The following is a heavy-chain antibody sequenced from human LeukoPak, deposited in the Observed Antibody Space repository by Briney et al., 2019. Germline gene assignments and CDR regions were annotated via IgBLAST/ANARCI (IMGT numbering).Heavy chain of an antibody. D-gene: IGHD2-2*01. CDR1: GFTFSSYS. V-gene: IGHV3-21*01. CDR2: ISSSSSYI. CDR3: ARDGDIVVVPAALDV. J-gene: IGHJ4*02. Sequence: GSLRLSCAASGFTFSSYSMNWVRQAPGKGLEWVSSISSSSSYIYYADSVKGRSTISRDNAKNSLYLQMNSLRAEDTAVYYCARDGDIVVVPAALDVWGQGTLVTVSS.